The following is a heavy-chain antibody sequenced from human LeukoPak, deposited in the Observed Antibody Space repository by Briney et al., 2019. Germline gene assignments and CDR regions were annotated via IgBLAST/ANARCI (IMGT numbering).Heavy chain of an antibody. CDR1: GFTVNSNY. D-gene: IGHD2-2*01. CDR3: ARGFCNSASCYGTAAAGALGY. CDR2: IYSGGST. J-gene: IGHJ4*02. Sequence: PGGSLILSCTASGFTVNSNYMSWVRQAPGKGLEWVSVIYSGGSTYYADSVKSRFTISRDNSKNTLFLQMNSLRAEDTAVYYCARGFCNSASCYGTAAAGALGYWGQGTLVTVSS. V-gene: IGHV3-66*01.